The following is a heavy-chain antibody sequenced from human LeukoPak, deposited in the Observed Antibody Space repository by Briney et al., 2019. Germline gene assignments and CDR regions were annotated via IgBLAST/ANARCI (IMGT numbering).Heavy chain of an antibody. CDR2: ISSRSSDI. D-gene: IGHD2-2*01. CDR3: ARGQRPQYTSTWDNWFDH. V-gene: IGHV3-21*01. Sequence: PGGSLRLSCAASGFPFNTYTVNWVRQAPGKGLEWVSSISSRSSDIYYAASVKGRFTISRDNAKNSLYLQIDSLRAEDTAVYYCARGQRPQYTSTWDNWFDHWGQGTQVTVSS. J-gene: IGHJ5*02. CDR1: GFPFNTYT.